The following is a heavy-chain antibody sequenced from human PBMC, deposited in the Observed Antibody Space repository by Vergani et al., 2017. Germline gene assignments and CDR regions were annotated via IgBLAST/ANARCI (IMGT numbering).Heavy chain of an antibody. J-gene: IGHJ6*02. Sequence: QVQLQESGPGLVKPSQTLSLTCTVSGGSISSGSYYWSWIRQPAGKGLEWIGRIYTSGSTNYNPSLKSLVTISVDTSKNQFSLKLSSVTAADTAVYYCAGRGAFKDPGYYYGMDVWGQGTTVTVSS. CDR1: GGSISSGSYY. V-gene: IGHV4-61*02. CDR3: AGRGAFKDPGYYYGMDV. D-gene: IGHD3-16*01. CDR2: IYTSGST.